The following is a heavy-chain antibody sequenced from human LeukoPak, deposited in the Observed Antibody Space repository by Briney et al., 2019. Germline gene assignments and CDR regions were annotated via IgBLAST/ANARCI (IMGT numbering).Heavy chain of an antibody. CDR2: VSISSGTI. J-gene: IGHJ4*02. Sequence: PGGSLRLSCAASGFTFSGHNMNWVRQDPGKGLEWISFVSISSGTIYYADSVNGRFRISRDNAKSSLDLEMNSLRAEDTAVYYCARAMSTFGGVRNYFDSWGQGTLVTVSS. D-gene: IGHD3-16*01. CDR3: ARAMSTFGGVRNYFDS. V-gene: IGHV3-48*04. CDR1: GFTFSGHN.